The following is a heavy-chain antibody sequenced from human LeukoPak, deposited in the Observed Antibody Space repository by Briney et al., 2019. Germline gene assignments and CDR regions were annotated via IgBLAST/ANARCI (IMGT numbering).Heavy chain of an antibody. J-gene: IGHJ3*02. CDR1: GYSFTSYW. CDR3: ARLGPKITMVFLEIPDAFDI. Sequence: GESLKISCKGSGYSFTSYWIGWVRQMPGKGLEWMGIIYPGDSDTRYSPSFQGQVTISADKSISTAYLQWSSLKASDTAMYYCARLGPKITMVFLEIPDAFDIWGQGTMVTVSS. D-gene: IGHD3-10*01. CDR2: IYPGDSDT. V-gene: IGHV5-51*01.